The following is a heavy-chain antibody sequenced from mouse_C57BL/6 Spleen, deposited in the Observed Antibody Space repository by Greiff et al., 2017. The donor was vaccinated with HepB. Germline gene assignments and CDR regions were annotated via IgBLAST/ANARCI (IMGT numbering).Heavy chain of an antibody. Sequence: EVQLVESGGGLVQPKGSLKLSCAASGFTFNTYAMHWVRQSPGKGLEWVARLRSKSSNYATYYADSVKDRFTISRDDSQSMLYLQMNNLKTEDTAMYYCVRVDGSAWFAYWGQGTLVTVSA. J-gene: IGHJ3*01. D-gene: IGHD2-3*01. CDR1: GFTFNTYA. CDR3: VRVDGSAWFAY. V-gene: IGHV10-3*01. CDR2: LRSKSSNYAT.